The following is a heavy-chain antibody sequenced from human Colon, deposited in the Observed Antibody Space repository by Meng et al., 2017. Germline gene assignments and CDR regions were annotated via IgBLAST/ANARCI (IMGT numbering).Heavy chain of an antibody. CDR2: INPNSGGT. CDR3: AVDSSGYNIRYYFDY. D-gene: IGHD3-22*01. J-gene: IGHJ4*02. Sequence: ASVKVSCKASGYTFTGNYMHWVRQAPGQGPEWMGWINPNSGGTKYAQKFQDRVTMTRDKSISTGYMELSDLRSDDTAVYYCAVDSSGYNIRYYFDYWGQGTPGTVSS. CDR1: GYTFTGNY. V-gene: IGHV1-2*02.